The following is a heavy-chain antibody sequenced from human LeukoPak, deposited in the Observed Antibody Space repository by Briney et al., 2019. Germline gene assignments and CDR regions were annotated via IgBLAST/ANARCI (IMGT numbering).Heavy chain of an antibody. CDR1: GFTFSSHW. Sequence: GGSLRLSCTASGFTFSSHWMHWVRQAPGKGPVWVSRIDGDGRSTSYADSVKGRFTISRDNAKNTLFLQMDSLRPEDTAFYYCARAGDSWGQGTLVTVSS. V-gene: IGHV3-74*01. CDR3: ARAGDS. CDR2: IDGDGRST. J-gene: IGHJ4*02.